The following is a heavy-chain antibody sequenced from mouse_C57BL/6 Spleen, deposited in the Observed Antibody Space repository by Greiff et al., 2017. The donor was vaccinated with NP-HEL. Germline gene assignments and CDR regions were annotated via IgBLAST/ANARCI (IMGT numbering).Heavy chain of an antibody. V-gene: IGHV5-16*01. Sequence: DVKLVESEGGLVQPGSSMKLSCTASGFTFSDYYMAWVRQVPEKGLEWVANINYDGSSTYYLDSLKSRFIISRDNAKNILYLQMSSLKSEDTATYYCARDRYCSSYSGWYFDVWGTGTTVTVSS. CDR1: GFTFSDYY. J-gene: IGHJ1*03. CDR3: ARDRYCSSYSGWYFDV. CDR2: INYDGSST. D-gene: IGHD1-1*01.